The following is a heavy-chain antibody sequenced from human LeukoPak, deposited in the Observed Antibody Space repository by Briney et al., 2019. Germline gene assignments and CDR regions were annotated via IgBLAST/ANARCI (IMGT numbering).Heavy chain of an antibody. D-gene: IGHD3-10*01. Sequence: SETLSLTCTVSGGSISSYYWSWIRQPAGKGLEWIGRIYTSGSTNYNPSLKSRVTMSVDTSKNQFSLKLSSVTAADTAVYYCARDSYGSGSYYPNWFDPWGQGTLVTASS. CDR3: ARDSYGSGSYYPNWFDP. V-gene: IGHV4-4*07. J-gene: IGHJ5*02. CDR2: IYTSGST. CDR1: GGSISSYY.